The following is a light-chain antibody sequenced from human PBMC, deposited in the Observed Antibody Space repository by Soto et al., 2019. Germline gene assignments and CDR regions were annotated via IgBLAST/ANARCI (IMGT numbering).Light chain of an antibody. CDR2: DAS. Sequence: EIVMTQSPATVSVSPGESPTFSCTASQSIRTKLAWYQQRPGQAPRLLIYDASTRATGIPARFSGSGSGTGFTLAISSLQSEDFAVYYCQQYNNWPPVYTFGQGTRLDIK. CDR3: QQYNNWPPVYT. J-gene: IGKJ2*01. CDR1: QSIRTK. V-gene: IGKV3D-15*01.